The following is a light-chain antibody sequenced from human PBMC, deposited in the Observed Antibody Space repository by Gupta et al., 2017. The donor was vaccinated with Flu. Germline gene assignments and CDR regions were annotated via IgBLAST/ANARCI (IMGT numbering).Light chain of an antibody. V-gene: IGLV3-25*01. J-gene: IGLJ1*01. Sequence: GQTARITCSGDALPKQYAYWYQQKPGQAPVLVIYKDSERPSGIPERFSGSSSGTTVTLTISGVQAEDEADYYCQSADSSGTYQVFGTGTKVTVL. CDR1: ALPKQY. CDR3: QSADSSGTYQV. CDR2: KDS.